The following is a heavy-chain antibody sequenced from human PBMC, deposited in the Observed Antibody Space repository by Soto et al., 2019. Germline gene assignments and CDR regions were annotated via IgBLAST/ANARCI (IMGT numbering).Heavy chain of an antibody. CDR1: GFIFSTYA. CDR3: AKDLFYSSQSDRGFDY. Sequence: EVQLLESGGGLVQPGGSLRLSCAASGFIFSTYAMSWVRQAPGKGLEWVSAISRGGDETNYADSVKGRFTISRDNSKNTLYLQMNSLRAEDSAVYYCAKDLFYSSQSDRGFDYWGQGTLVTASS. V-gene: IGHV3-23*01. D-gene: IGHD3-22*01. CDR2: ISRGGDET. J-gene: IGHJ4*02.